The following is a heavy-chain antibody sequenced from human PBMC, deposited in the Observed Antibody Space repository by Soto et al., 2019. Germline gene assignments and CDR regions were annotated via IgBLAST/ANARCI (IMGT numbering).Heavy chain of an antibody. CDR3: ARSRITGTTPGYYYYYGMDV. J-gene: IGHJ6*02. D-gene: IGHD1-7*01. CDR2: IIPIFGTA. V-gene: IGHV1-69*01. Sequence: QVQLVQSGAEVKKPGSSVKVSCQASGGTFSSYAISWVRQAPGQGLEWMGGIIPIFGTANYAQKFQGRVTITADESTSTAYMELSSLRSEDTAVYYCARSRITGTTPGYYYYYGMDVWGQGTTVTVSS. CDR1: GGTFSSYA.